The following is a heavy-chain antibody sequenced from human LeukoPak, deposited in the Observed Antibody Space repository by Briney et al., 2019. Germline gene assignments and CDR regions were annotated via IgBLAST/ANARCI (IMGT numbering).Heavy chain of an antibody. CDR2: IIPILGIA. D-gene: IGHD5-18*01. CDR3: ARAGYSYGTDAFDI. J-gene: IGHJ3*02. Sequence: ASVKVSCKASGGTFSSYAISWVRQAPGQGLEWMGRIIPILGIANYAQKFQGRVTITADKSTNTAYMELSSLRSEDTAVYYCARAGYSYGTDAFDIWGQGTMVTVSS. CDR1: GGTFSSYA. V-gene: IGHV1-69*04.